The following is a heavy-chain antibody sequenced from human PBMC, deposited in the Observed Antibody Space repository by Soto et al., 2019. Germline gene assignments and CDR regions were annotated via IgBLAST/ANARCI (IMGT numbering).Heavy chain of an antibody. CDR1: GGSISSDDYY. V-gene: IGHV4-30-4*01. D-gene: IGHD6-25*01. CDR3: ARGAALNTYYNYYGMDV. J-gene: IGHJ6*02. Sequence: SETLSLTCAVSGGSISSDDYYWSWIRQPPGKGLEWIGYIYYSGSAYYTPSLQSRVSISIDTSKNQFSLKLTSVTATDTAVYFCARGAALNTYYNYYGMDVWGQGTTVTVFS. CDR2: IYYSGSA.